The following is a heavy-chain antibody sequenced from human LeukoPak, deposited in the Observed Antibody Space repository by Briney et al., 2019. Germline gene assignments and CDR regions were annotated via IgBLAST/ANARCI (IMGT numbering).Heavy chain of an antibody. J-gene: IGHJ4*02. CDR3: ARDPEGYYDSSGYSSPRYFDY. CDR2: INWNGGST. D-gene: IGHD3-22*01. V-gene: IGHV3-20*04. Sequence: GGSLRLSCAASGFTFDDYGMSWVRQAPGKGLEWVSGINWNGGSTGYADSVKGRFTISRDNAKNSLFLQMNSLRAEDTALYYCARDPEGYYDSSGYSSPRYFDYWGQGTLVTVSS. CDR1: GFTFDDYG.